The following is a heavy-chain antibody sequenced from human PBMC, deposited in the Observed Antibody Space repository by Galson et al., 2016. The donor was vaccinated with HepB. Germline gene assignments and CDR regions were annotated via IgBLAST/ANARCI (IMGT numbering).Heavy chain of an antibody. CDR1: GYSFTSYW. V-gene: IGHV5-51*01. J-gene: IGHJ4*02. Sequence: QSGAEVKKPGESLKISCKGSGYSFTSYWIGWVRQMPGKGLEWMGIIYPGDSDTRYSPSFQGRVTISADKTISTADLQWSSLKASDAAMYYCAIMGSRGWYQYYYGMDYWGQGTVVTVSS. CDR3: AIMGSRGWYQYYYGMDY. D-gene: IGHD6-19*01. CDR2: IYPGDSDT.